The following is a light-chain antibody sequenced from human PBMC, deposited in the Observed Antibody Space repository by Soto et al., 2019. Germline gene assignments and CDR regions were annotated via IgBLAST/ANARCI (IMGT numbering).Light chain of an antibody. CDR3: ASYAGTKLFV. V-gene: IGLV2-23*02. Sequence: QSALTQPASVSGSPGQSITISCTGTSTDIGTYSRVSWYLQYPGKAPKLMIYDVTKRPSGVSNRFSGSRSGSTASLTISGLQAEDEANYYCASYAGTKLFVFGSGTKLTVL. CDR1: STDIGTYSR. J-gene: IGLJ1*01. CDR2: DVT.